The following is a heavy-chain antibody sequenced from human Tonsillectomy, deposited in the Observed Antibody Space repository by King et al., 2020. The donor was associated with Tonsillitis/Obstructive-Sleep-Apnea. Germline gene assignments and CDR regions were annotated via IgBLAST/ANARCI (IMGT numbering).Heavy chain of an antibody. D-gene: IGHD4/OR15-4a*01. CDR2: IHQDGREN. V-gene: IGHV3-7*04. CDR3: VRDRDKGDYVDF. Sequence: EVQLVESGGGLVQPGGSLRLSCAASGFTFTSYWMSWVRQAPGKGLEWVANIHQDGRENYYVNSVKGRFTISRDNAKDSLYLQMNSLRAEDTAVYYCVRDRDKGDYVDFWGQGILVTVSS. J-gene: IGHJ4*02. CDR1: GFTFTSYW.